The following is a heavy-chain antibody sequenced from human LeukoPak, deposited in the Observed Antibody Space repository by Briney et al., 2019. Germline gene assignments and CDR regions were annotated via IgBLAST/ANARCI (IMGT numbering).Heavy chain of an antibody. V-gene: IGHV2-70*04. D-gene: IGHD3-22*01. Sequence: SGPTLVNPTQNLTLTCTFSGFSLSSSGMRLSWIRQPPGKALEWLARIAWDGEKFYSTSLKTRLTISKDTSKNQVVLRMTNMDPADTATYYCALSGGYYDSSGYAIGYWGQGTLVAVSS. CDR1: GFSLSSSGMR. CDR2: IAWDGEK. CDR3: ALSGGYYDSSGYAIGY. J-gene: IGHJ4*02.